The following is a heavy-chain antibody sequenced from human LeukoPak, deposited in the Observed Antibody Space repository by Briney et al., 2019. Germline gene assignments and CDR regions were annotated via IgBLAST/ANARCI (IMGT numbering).Heavy chain of an antibody. CDR2: IYYSGST. Sequence: SETLSLTCTVSGGSISSYYWSWIRQPSGKGLEWIGYIYYSGSTNYNPSLKSRVTISVDTPKNQFSLKLSSVTAADTAVYYCARADYGDSYHVWGKGTTVTVSS. J-gene: IGHJ6*04. V-gene: IGHV4-59*01. D-gene: IGHD4-17*01. CDR3: ARADYGDSYHV. CDR1: GGSISSYY.